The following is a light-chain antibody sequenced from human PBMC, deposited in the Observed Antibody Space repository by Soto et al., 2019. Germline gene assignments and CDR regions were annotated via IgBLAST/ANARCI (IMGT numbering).Light chain of an antibody. J-gene: IGKJ1*01. CDR1: QSVSTN. CDR3: QHYSNWPPWT. V-gene: IGKV3-15*01. CDR2: GAS. Sequence: EIVMMQSPATLSVSPGERAALSCRASQSVSTNLAWYQQKPGQAPRLVIYGASTRATGIPARFSGSGSGREFTLTISSLQSEDFAVYYCQHYSNWPPWTFGQGTKVEIK.